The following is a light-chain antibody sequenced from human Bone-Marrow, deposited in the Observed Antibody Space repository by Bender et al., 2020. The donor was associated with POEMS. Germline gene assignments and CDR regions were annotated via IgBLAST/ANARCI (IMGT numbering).Light chain of an antibody. J-gene: IGLJ2*01. CDR2: QDT. V-gene: IGLV3-1*01. Sequence: SYEVTQPPSVSVSPGQTASITCSGDDLGDKYVSWYHHKPGQSPVLVIYQDTNRPSGIPERFSGSNSGNTATLTISGTQAMDEADYYCQAWDTYSVIFGGGTKLTVL. CDR1: DLGDKY. CDR3: QAWDTYSVI.